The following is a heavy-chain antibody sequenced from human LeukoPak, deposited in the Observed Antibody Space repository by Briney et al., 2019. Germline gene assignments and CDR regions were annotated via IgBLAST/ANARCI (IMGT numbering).Heavy chain of an antibody. V-gene: IGHV3-23*01. D-gene: IGHD3-22*01. CDR3: AKDTRGYFFSGFDY. Sequence: GGSLRLSCAASGFTLSSNYRSWGRQAPGKGLEWVSGISGRGGSSYYADSVKGRFTISRDNSNNTLYLQLDSLRADDPAVFYCAKDTRGYFFSGFDYWGQGTLVTVSS. CDR1: GFTLSSNY. J-gene: IGHJ4*02. CDR2: ISGRGGSS.